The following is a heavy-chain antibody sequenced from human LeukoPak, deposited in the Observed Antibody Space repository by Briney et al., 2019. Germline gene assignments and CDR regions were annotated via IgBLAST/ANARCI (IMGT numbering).Heavy chain of an antibody. Sequence: GGSLRLPCAASGFTFSSYEMNWVRQAPGKGLEWVSYISSSGSTIYYADSVKGRFTISRDNAKNSLYLQMNSLRAEDTAVYYCAREGDSSGYYDYWGQGTLVTVSS. CDR2: ISSSGSTI. CDR1: GFTFSSYE. D-gene: IGHD3-22*01. V-gene: IGHV3-48*03. CDR3: AREGDSSGYYDY. J-gene: IGHJ4*02.